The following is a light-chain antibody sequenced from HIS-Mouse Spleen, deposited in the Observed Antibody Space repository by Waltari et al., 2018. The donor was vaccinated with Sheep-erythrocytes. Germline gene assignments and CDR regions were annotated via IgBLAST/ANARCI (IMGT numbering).Light chain of an antibody. Sequence: SYELTQPPSVSVSPGQTARTTCSGDALPQKSAYWYQQKSGQAPVLVIYEDSKRPSGIPERFSGSTSGTMATLTISGAQVEDEADYYCYSTDSSGNHWVFGGGTKLTVL. CDR2: EDS. CDR3: YSTDSSGNHWV. J-gene: IGLJ3*02. V-gene: IGLV3-10*01. CDR1: ALPQKS.